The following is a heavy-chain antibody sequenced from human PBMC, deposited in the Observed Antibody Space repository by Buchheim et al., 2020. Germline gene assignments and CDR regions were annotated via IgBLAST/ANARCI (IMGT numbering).Heavy chain of an antibody. CDR1: GFTFSNHW. CDR2: TNSDGSST. CDR3: AREQNWYFDL. V-gene: IGHV3-74*01. J-gene: IGHJ2*01. Sequence: EMQLVESGGGLVQPGGSLRLSCAASGFTFSNHWMHWVRQAPGKGLVWVSRTNSDGSSTAYADSVKGRFTISRDNAKNTLFLQMNSLRAEDTAVYYCAREQNWYFDLWGRGTL.